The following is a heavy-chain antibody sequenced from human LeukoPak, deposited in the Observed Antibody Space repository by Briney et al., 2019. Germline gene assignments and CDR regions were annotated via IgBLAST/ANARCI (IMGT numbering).Heavy chain of an antibody. CDR1: GFTFDDYA. J-gene: IGHJ4*02. CDR2: ISWNSGSI. D-gene: IGHD2/OR15-2a*01. CDR3: ASLDRGYYYSFDY. V-gene: IGHV3-9*01. Sequence: GRSLRLSCAASGFTFDDYAMHWVRQAPGKGLEWVSGISWNSGSIGYADSVKGRFTISRDNAKNSLYLQMNSLRAEDTAVYYCASLDRGYYYSFDYWGQGILVTVSS.